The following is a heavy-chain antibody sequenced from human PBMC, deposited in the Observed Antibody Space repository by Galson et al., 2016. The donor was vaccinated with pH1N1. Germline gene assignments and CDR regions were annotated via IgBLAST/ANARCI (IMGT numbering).Heavy chain of an antibody. Sequence: SLRLSCAASGFTFSSYGMHWVRQAPGKGLEWVAVIWYDGSNKYYADSVKGRFTISRDNSKNTLYLQMNSLRAEDTAVYYCARRQGTGEWGYYFDYWGQGTLVTVSS. D-gene: IGHD7-27*01. CDR2: IWYDGSNK. J-gene: IGHJ4*02. V-gene: IGHV3-33*01. CDR1: GFTFSSYG. CDR3: ARRQGTGEWGYYFDY.